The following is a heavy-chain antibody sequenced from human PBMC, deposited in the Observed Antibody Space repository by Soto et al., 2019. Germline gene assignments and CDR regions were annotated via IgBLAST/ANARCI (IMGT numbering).Heavy chain of an antibody. J-gene: IGHJ6*03. Sequence: EVQLVESGGGLVQPGRSLRLSCAASGFTFDDYAMHWVRQAPGKGLEWVLGISWNSGSIGYADSVKGRFTISRDNAKNSLYLQMNSLRAEDTALYYCAKGESDYYYYYYMDVWGKGTTVTVSS. CDR2: ISWNSGSI. CDR1: GFTFDDYA. CDR3: AKGESDYYYYYYMDV. D-gene: IGHD3-10*01. V-gene: IGHV3-9*01.